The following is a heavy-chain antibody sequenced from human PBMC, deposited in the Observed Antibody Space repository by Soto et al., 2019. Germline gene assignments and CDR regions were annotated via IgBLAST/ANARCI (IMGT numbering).Heavy chain of an antibody. CDR3: ARDITIFGVVIRMDV. J-gene: IGHJ6*03. V-gene: IGHV3-21*01. Sequence: PGGSLRLSCAASGFTFSSYSMNWVRQAPGKGLEWVSSISSSSSYIYYADSVKGRFTISRDNARNSLYLQMNSLRAEDTAVYYCARDITIFGVVIRMDVWGKGTTVTVSS. CDR1: GFTFSSYS. D-gene: IGHD3-3*01. CDR2: ISSSSSYI.